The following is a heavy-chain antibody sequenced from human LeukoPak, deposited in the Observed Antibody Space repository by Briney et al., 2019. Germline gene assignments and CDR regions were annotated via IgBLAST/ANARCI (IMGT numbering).Heavy chain of an antibody. CDR1: GGSISSSNW. J-gene: IGHJ4*02. Sequence: SGTLSLTCAVSGGSISSSNWWSWVRQPPGKGLEWIGEIYHSGSTDYNPSLKSRVTISVDKSKNQFSLNLSSVTAADTAVYYCASVDSSGSFDYWGQGTLVTVSS. D-gene: IGHD3-22*01. CDR2: IYHSGST. CDR3: ASVDSSGSFDY. V-gene: IGHV4-4*02.